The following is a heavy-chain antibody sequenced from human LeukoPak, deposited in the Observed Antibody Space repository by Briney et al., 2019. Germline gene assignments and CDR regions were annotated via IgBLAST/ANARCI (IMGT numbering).Heavy chain of an antibody. CDR2: VSTSGSS. CDR3: ARSLGHYYDDTAYWDAFAL. D-gene: IGHD3-22*01. Sequence: SETLSLTCTVSGASVSSGYSYWIWLRQPAGEGLEWIGRVSTSGSSNYTPSLASRVTISLDTSKNQFSLNVISVTAADTAIYYCARSLGHYYDDTAYWDAFALWGQGTMVTVSS. J-gene: IGHJ3*01. CDR1: GASVSSGYSY. V-gene: IGHV4-61*02.